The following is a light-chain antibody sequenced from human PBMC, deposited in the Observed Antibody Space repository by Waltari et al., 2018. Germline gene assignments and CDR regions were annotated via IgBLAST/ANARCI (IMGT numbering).Light chain of an antibody. J-gene: IGLJ3*02. CDR3: CSYAGSFTWV. CDR1: SSDVGDYNL. CDR2: DVS. Sequence: QSALTQPASVSGSPGQSFTISCTGTSSDVGDYNLVSWYQQHPGKAPKLLIYDVSERPSGVSSRFSGSKSGNTASLTISGIQADDEADYYCCSYAGSFTWVFGGGTKVTVL. V-gene: IGLV2-23*02.